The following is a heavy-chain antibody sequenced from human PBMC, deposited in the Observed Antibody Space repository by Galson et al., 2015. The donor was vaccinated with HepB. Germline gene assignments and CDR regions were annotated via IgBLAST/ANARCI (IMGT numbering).Heavy chain of an antibody. Sequence: AISGDSVSSNSAAWNWIRRSPSRGLEWLGRTYYRSKWYSDYAVSVRSRITINPDTSKNQFSLQLKSVTPEDTAVYYCARVAGTIYYYGMDVWGQGTTVTVSS. V-gene: IGHV6-1*01. CDR2: TYYRSKWYS. CDR1: GDSVSSNSAA. CDR3: ARVAGTIYYYGMDV. J-gene: IGHJ6*02. D-gene: IGHD6-19*01.